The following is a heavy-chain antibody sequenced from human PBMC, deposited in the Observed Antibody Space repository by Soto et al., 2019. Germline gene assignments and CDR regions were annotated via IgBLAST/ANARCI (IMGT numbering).Heavy chain of an antibody. Sequence: ASVKVSCKASGYTFTSYAMHWVRQAPGQRLEWMGWINADNGNTKYSQKFQGRVTITRDTSASTAYMELSSLRSEDTAVYYCARDRATIFGVVRFDYWVQGTLVTVSS. CDR1: GYTFTSYA. V-gene: IGHV1-3*01. CDR2: INADNGNT. J-gene: IGHJ4*02. CDR3: ARDRATIFGVVRFDY. D-gene: IGHD3-3*01.